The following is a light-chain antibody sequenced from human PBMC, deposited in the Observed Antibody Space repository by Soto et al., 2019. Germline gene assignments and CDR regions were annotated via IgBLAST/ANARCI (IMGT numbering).Light chain of an antibody. Sequence: QSALTQPASVSGSPGQSITISCTGTSSDVGAYNYVSWYQQHPGKAPKLMIYEVRNRPSGVSSRFSGSKSGNTASLTISGLQAEDEAEYYCNSYTSSTTWVFGGGTKVTVL. CDR3: NSYTSSTTWV. CDR2: EVR. V-gene: IGLV2-14*01. CDR1: SSDVGAYNY. J-gene: IGLJ3*02.